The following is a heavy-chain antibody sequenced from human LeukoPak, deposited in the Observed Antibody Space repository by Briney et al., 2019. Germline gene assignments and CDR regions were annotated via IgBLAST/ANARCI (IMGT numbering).Heavy chain of an antibody. CDR3: AMQPQRGPIRGAFDM. V-gene: IGHV1-2*02. CDR2: INPNSGGT. CDR1: GYTFTCYY. J-gene: IGHJ3*02. Sequence: ASVKVSCKASGYTFTCYYMHWVRQAPGQGLEWMGWINPNSGGTNYAQKFQGRVTMTRDKSISTAYMELSRLRSDDTALYYFAMQPQRGPIRGAFDMCAQGTMVTVSS. D-gene: IGHD3-3*02.